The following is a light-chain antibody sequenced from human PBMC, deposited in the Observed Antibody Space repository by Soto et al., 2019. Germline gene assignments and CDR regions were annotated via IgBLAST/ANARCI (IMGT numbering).Light chain of an antibody. J-gene: IGKJ2*01. CDR2: GSS. CDR1: QSVSNNY. V-gene: IGKV3-20*01. Sequence: EVVLTQSPGTLSLSPGERATLSCRASQSVSNNYLAWYQQKPGQSHKLLIFGSSARATGIPDRFSGSGSGTDFTLTISSLEPEDFAVYYCQQYGSSPPYTFGQGTKLEIK. CDR3: QQYGSSPPYT.